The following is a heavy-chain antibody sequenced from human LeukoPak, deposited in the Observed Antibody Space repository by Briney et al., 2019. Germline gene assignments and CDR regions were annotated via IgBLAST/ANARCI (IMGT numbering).Heavy chain of an antibody. Sequence: GGSLRLSCVASGFIFKSYGMNWVRQAPGKGLEGVSGIYTNGRTRYADSVNGRFTISRDNSKNTLFLQMHSLRVEDTALYYCVRQAGVSWGQGTLVTVSS. CDR3: VRQAGVS. V-gene: IGHV3-66*04. D-gene: IGHD6-19*01. CDR2: IYTNGRT. CDR1: GFIFKSYG. J-gene: IGHJ5*02.